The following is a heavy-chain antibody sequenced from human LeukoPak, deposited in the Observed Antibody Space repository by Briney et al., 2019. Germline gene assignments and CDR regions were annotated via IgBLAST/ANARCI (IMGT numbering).Heavy chain of an antibody. D-gene: IGHD3-3*01. J-gene: IGHJ4*02. CDR2: ISGSGGST. CDR1: GFTFSSYA. CDR3: AKTPSLDFWSGYYRGIPFYYFDY. Sequence: GGSLRLSCAASGFTFSSYAMSWVRQAPGKGLEWVSAISGSGGSTYYADSVKGRFTISRDNSKNTLYLQMNSLRAEDTAVYYCAKTPSLDFWSGYYRGIPFYYFDYWGQGTLVTVSS. V-gene: IGHV3-23*01.